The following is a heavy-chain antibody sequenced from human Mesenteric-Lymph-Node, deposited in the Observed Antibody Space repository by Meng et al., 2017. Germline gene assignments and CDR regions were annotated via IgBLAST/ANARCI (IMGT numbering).Heavy chain of an antibody. CDR1: GDSVSSKSAA. V-gene: IGHV6-1*01. Sequence: QVQLQPSGPGLVKPSQTLSLTCAISGDSVSSKSAAWNWIRQSPSRGLEWLGRTYYRSKYYNDYALSVKSRITINPDTSKNQFSLQLNSVTPEDTAIYYCARDWGDVRGGFDFWGQGTLVTVSS. J-gene: IGHJ4*02. CDR2: TYYRSKYYN. CDR3: ARDWGDVRGGFDF. D-gene: IGHD3-10*02.